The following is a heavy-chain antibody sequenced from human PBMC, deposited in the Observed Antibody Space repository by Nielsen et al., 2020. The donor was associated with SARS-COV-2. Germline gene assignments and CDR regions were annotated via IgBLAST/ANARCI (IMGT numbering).Heavy chain of an antibody. J-gene: IGHJ6*03. V-gene: IGHV1-8*01. Sequence: ASVKFSCKASGYTFTSHDINWVRQATGQGLEWMGWVNPKSGNRAYAQKFQGRVTMTRDTSTNTAYMELSSLRSEDTAVYYCARGGFNFFYYMDLWGKGTTVTVSS. CDR1: GYTFTSHD. CDR2: VNPKSGNR. CDR3: ARGGFNFFYYMDL. D-gene: IGHD2-2*03.